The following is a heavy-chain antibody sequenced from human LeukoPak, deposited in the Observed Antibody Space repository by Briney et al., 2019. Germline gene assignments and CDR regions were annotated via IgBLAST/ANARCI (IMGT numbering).Heavy chain of an antibody. V-gene: IGHV1-2*02. CDR1: GYTFTGYY. D-gene: IGHD7-27*01. Sequence: ASVKVSCKASGYTFTGYYMHWVRQAPGQGLEWMGWINPNSGGTNYAQKFQGRVTMTWDTSISTAYMELSSLKSDDTALYYCARGQNWGSRPNGFDIWGQGTMVTVS. J-gene: IGHJ3*02. CDR2: INPNSGGT. CDR3: ARGQNWGSRPNGFDI.